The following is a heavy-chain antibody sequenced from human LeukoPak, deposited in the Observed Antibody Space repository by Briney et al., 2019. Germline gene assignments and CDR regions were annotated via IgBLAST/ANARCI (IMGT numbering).Heavy chain of an antibody. CDR3: VHRRYYYDSSGYYQDYYFDY. CDR2: IYWSGDK. D-gene: IGHD3-22*01. J-gene: IGHJ4*02. Sequence: ESGPTLVKPTQTLTLTCTFSGFSLSTSGVGVGWIRQPPGKALEWLALIYWSGDKRYSPSLKSRLTINKDTSKNQVVLTMTNMDPVDTATYYCVHRRYYYDSSGYYQDYYFDYWGQGTLVTVSS. V-gene: IGHV2-5*01. CDR1: GFSLSTSGVG.